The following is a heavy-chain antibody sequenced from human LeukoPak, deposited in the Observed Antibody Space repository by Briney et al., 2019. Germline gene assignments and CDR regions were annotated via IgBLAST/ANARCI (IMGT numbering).Heavy chain of an antibody. J-gene: IGHJ4*02. CDR3: ARASITMVRGVKTAFDY. V-gene: IGHV4-31*03. Sequence: PSETLSLTCTVSGGSISSGGYYWSWIRQHPGKGLEWIGYIYYSGSTYYNPSPKSRVTISVDTSKNQFSLKLSSVTAADTAVYYCARASITMVRGVKTAFDYWGQGTLVTVSS. CDR1: GGSISSGGYY. CDR2: IYYSGST. D-gene: IGHD3-10*01.